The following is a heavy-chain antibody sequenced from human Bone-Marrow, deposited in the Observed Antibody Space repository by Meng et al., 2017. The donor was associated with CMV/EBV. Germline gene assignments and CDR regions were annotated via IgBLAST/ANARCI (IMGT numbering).Heavy chain of an antibody. Sequence: SETLSLTCTDSGGSISSSSYYWGWIRQPPGKGLEWIGSIYYSGSTYYNPSLKSRVTISVDTSKNQFSLKLSSVTAADTAVYYCARVSGDIVVVPAYVWGQGTLVTVS. CDR3: ARVSGDIVVVPAYV. CDR1: GGSISSSSYY. CDR2: IYYSGST. D-gene: IGHD2-2*01. V-gene: IGHV4-39*07. J-gene: IGHJ4*02.